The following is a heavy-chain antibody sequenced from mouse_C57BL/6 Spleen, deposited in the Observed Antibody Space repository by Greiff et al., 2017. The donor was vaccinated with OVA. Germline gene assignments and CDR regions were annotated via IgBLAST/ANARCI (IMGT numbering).Heavy chain of an antibody. CDR1: GFTFSSYT. J-gene: IGHJ2*01. CDR3: ARRGGHYFYFDY. V-gene: IGHV5-9*01. Sequence: EVQLVESGGGLVKPGGSLKLSCAASGFTFSSYTMSWVRQTPEQRLEWVATISGGGGNTYYPDSVKGRFTISRDNAKNTLYLQMSSLRSEDTALYYCARRGGHYFYFDYWGQGTTLTVSS. CDR2: ISGGGGNT. D-gene: IGHD1-1*01.